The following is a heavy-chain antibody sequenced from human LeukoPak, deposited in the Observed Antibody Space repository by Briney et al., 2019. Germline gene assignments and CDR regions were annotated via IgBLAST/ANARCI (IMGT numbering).Heavy chain of an antibody. CDR2: ISAYNGNT. CDR3: ARDWTRNFPNWFDP. Sequence: VSVKVSCKASGYTFTSYGISWVRQAPGQGLEWMGWISAYNGNTNYAQKLQGRVTMTTDTSTSTVYMELRSLRSDDTAVYYCARDWTRNFPNWFDPWGQGTLVTVSS. CDR1: GYTFTSYG. D-gene: IGHD3/OR15-3a*01. J-gene: IGHJ5*02. V-gene: IGHV1-18*01.